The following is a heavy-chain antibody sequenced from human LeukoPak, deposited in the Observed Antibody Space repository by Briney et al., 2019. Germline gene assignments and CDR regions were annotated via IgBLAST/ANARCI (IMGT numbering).Heavy chain of an antibody. Sequence: GASVKVSCNASGYTFTSYGISWGRQAPGQGLEWMGWISAYNGNTHYAQKLQGKVTITTDTYTSTVYMELRSLRSDDTAVYYCARGSHPRRNYDSRGYYSYYFDYWGQGTLVTVSS. V-gene: IGHV1-18*01. CDR3: ARGSHPRRNYDSRGYYSYYFDY. D-gene: IGHD3-22*01. CDR2: ISAYNGNT. CDR1: GYTFTSYG. J-gene: IGHJ4*02.